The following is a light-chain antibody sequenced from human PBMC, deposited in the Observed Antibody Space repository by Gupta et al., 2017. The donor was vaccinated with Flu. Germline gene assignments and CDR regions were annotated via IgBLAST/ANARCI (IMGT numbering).Light chain of an antibody. J-gene: IGLJ3*02. CDR3: AAWDDSLNGRV. CDR2: RNK. CDR1: SSNIGSNT. Sequence: QSVLTQPPSASGPPGQRVTISCSGSSSNIGSNTVNWYQQLPGTAPKLLIYRNKQRPSGVPDRFSGSKSGTSASLAISGLQSEDEADYYCAAWDDSLNGRVFGGGTKLTVL. V-gene: IGLV1-44*01.